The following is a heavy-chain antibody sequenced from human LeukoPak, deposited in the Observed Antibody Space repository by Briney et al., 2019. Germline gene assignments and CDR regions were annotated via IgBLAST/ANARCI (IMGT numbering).Heavy chain of an antibody. J-gene: IGHJ6*03. CDR3: ARASYNWNYVHYYYYMDV. D-gene: IGHD1-7*01. CDR1: GFTFSDYY. CDR2: ISSSGSTI. Sequence: GGSLRLSCAASGFTFSDYYMSWIRQAPGKGLEWVSYISSSGSTIYYADSVKGRFTISRDNAKNSLYLQMNSLRAEDTAVYYCARASYNWNYVHYYYYMDVWGKGTTVTVSS. V-gene: IGHV3-11*04.